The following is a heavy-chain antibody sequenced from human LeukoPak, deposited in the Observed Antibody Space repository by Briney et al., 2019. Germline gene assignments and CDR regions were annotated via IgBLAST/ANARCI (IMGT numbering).Heavy chain of an antibody. Sequence: GASVKVSCKASGGTFSTYAISWVRQAPGQGLEWMGGIIPIFGTADYPQKFQGRVTLTRDTSTSTVYMELSSLRSEDTAIYYCARIRDGYNDAYDIWGQGTVVTVPS. CDR1: GGTFSTYA. V-gene: IGHV1-69*05. CDR3: ARIRDGYNDAYDI. D-gene: IGHD5-24*01. J-gene: IGHJ3*02. CDR2: IIPIFGTA.